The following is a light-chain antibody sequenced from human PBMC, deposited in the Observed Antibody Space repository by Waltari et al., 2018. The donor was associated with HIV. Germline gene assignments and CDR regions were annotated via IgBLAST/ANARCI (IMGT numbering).Light chain of an antibody. V-gene: IGKV1-5*03. J-gene: IGKJ2*01. Sequence: DIQMTQSPSTLAASVGDTVTITCRASRSSSSWLAWYQQKPGKAPKLLIYRASSLESGVPSRFSGSGSGTEFTLTITSLQPDDFATYYCQQYTSYCDFGQGTKLEIK. CDR1: RSSSSW. CDR2: RAS. CDR3: QQYTSYCD.